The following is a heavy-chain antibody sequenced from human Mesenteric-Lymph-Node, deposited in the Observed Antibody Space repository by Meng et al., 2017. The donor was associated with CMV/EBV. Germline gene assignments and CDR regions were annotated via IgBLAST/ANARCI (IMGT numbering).Heavy chain of an antibody. CDR3: AKPRDTSDYFYGEFAS. J-gene: IGHJ4*02. CDR2: ISGSGGVT. V-gene: IGHV3-23*01. Sequence: GGSLRLSCAASGFTFNSYGMSWVRQAPGEGLEWISTISGSGGVTYYADSVKGRFTISRDNSKNTLYLQMNGLRAEDTALYFCAKPRDTSDYFYGEFASWGQGTPVTVSS. D-gene: IGHD4-17*01. CDR1: GFTFNSYG.